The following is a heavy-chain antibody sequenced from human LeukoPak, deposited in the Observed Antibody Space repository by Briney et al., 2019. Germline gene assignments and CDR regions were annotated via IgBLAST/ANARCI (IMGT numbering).Heavy chain of an antibody. CDR1: GFTFGSYA. J-gene: IGHJ4*02. Sequence: PGGSLRLSCTASGFTFGSYAMNWVRQAPGKGLEWVSVISGSGTTYYADSVKGRFTISRDNSKNTLYLQMNSLRAEDTAIYYCARVYSGGFPHLDYWGQGTLVTVSS. D-gene: IGHD1-26*01. V-gene: IGHV3-23*01. CDR3: ARVYSGGFPHLDY. CDR2: ISGSGTT.